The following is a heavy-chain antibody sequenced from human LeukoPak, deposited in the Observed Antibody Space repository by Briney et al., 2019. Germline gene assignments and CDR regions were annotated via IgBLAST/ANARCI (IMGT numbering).Heavy chain of an antibody. Sequence: ASVKVSCKVSGYTLTELCMHWVRQAPGKGLEWMGGFDPEDGETIYARKFQGRVTMTEDTSTDTAYMELSSLRSEDTAVYYCATVSYYDYVWGSYRHDAFDIWGQGTMVTVSS. V-gene: IGHV1-24*01. J-gene: IGHJ3*02. CDR2: FDPEDGET. D-gene: IGHD3-16*02. CDR1: GYTLTELC. CDR3: ATVSYYDYVWGSYRHDAFDI.